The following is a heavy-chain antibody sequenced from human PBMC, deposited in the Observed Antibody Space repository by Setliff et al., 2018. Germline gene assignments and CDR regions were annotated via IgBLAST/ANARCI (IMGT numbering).Heavy chain of an antibody. CDR1: GYPFISYD. J-gene: IGHJ6*03. CDR3: AREGVDTRSSTDYRYYMDV. Sequence: EASVKVSCKASGYPFISYDINWVRQAPGQGLEWMGWMNPNSGKTGYAQKFQGRVIMTRNTSISTAYLELNTLRSDDTAVYYCAREGVDTRSSTDYRYYMDVWGKGTTVTVSS. V-gene: IGHV1-8*02. D-gene: IGHD5-18*01. CDR2: MNPNSGKT.